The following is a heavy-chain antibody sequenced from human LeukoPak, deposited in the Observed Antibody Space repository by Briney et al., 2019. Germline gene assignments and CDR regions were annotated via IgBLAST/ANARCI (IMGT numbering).Heavy chain of an antibody. CDR2: ISGSGGST. D-gene: IGHD1-26*01. CDR3: AMLTTTVVGAIDVDFDY. Sequence: PGGSLRLSCAASGFTFSSYAMSWVRQAPGKGLEWVSAISGSGGSTYYADSVKGRFTFSRDNSKNTVFLQMNSLRAEDAAVYYCAMLTTTVVGAIDVDFDYWGQGTLVTVSS. V-gene: IGHV3-23*01. CDR1: GFTFSSYA. J-gene: IGHJ4*02.